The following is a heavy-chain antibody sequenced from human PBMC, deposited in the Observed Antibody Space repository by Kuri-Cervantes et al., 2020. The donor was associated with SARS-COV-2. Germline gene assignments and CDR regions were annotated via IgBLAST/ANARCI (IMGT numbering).Heavy chain of an antibody. CDR3: ARHNSDTRWYDDYYFYMDV. CDR2: INPNSGGT. V-gene: IGHV1-2*04. J-gene: IGHJ6*03. CDR1: GYTSTGYY. D-gene: IGHD5-18*01. Sequence: ASVKVSSKASGYTSTGYYMHWVRQAPGQGLEWMGWINPNSGGTNYAQKSQGWVTMTRDTSISTVYMELSRLRSDDTAVYYCARHNSDTRWYDDYYFYMDVWGKGTTVTVSS.